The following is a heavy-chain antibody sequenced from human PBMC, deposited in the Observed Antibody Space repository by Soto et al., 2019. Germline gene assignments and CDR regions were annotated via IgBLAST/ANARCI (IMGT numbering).Heavy chain of an antibody. CDR2: TYYTGST. V-gene: IGHV4-59*13. J-gene: IGHJ5*02. Sequence: SETLSLTCTISGASFGTNYWSWIRQAPGKGLEWIGYTYYTGSTKYNPSFKSRATISVDTSKNQFSLTLNPAAAADTAVYYCATDSAGRGPFDPWGQGILVTVSS. CDR3: ATDSAGRGPFDP. CDR1: GASFGTNY. D-gene: IGHD3-10*01.